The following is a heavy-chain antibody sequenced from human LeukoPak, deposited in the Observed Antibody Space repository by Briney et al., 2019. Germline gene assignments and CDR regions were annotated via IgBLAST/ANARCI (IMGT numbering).Heavy chain of an antibody. V-gene: IGHV1-18*04. CDR2: ISAYNGNT. CDR3: ARYYYDSSGYSPLDY. CDR1: GHTFTGYY. J-gene: IGHJ4*02. Sequence: ASVKVSCKASGHTFTGYYMHWVRQAPGQGLEWMGWISAYNGNTNYAQKLQGRVTMTTDTSTSTAYMELRSLRSDDTAVYYCARYYYDSSGYSPLDYWGQGTLVTVSS. D-gene: IGHD3-22*01.